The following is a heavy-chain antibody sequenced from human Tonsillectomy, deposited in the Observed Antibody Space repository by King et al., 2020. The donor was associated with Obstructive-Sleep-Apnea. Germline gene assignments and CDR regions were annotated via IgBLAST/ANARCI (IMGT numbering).Heavy chain of an antibody. CDR3: ARGYCNGGSCYWTHGAFDY. D-gene: IGHD2-15*01. CDR2: FSANNGNT. CDR1: GYTFTNYG. J-gene: IGHJ4*02. Sequence: VQLVQSGAEVKKPGASVKVSCKASGYTFTNYGITWVRQAPGQGLEWMGWFSANNGNTNYAQRFQGRVTMTTDTSTSTAYMEVRSLRSDDTAVYYCARGYCNGGSCYWTHGAFDYWGQGTLVTVSS. V-gene: IGHV1-18*01.